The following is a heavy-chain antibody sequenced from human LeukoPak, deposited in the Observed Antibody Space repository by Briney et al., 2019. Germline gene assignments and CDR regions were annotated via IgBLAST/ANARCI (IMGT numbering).Heavy chain of an antibody. J-gene: IGHJ4*02. V-gene: IGHV1-46*01. CDR3: ARESRDGYNPSLGDY. CDR2: INPSGGST. CDR1: GYTFTSYY. D-gene: IGHD5-24*01. Sequence: ASVKVSCKASGYTFTSYYMHWVRQAPGQGLEWMGIINPSGGSTSYAQKFQGRVTMTRDMSTSTVYVELSSLRSEDTAVYYRARESRDGYNPSLGDYWGQGTLVTVSS.